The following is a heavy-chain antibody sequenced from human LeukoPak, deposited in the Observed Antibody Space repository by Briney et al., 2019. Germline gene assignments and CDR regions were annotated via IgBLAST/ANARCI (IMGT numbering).Heavy chain of an antibody. D-gene: IGHD6-6*01. CDR2: IYYSGST. Sequence: QSSETLSLTCTVSGGSISSYYWSWIRQPPGKGLEWIGYIYYSGSTNYNPSLKSRVTVSVDTSKNQFSLKLSSVTAADTTVYYCARELPYSSSSGYYYMDVWGKGSTVTVSS. J-gene: IGHJ6*03. CDR1: GGSISSYY. V-gene: IGHV4-59*01. CDR3: ARELPYSSSSGYYYMDV.